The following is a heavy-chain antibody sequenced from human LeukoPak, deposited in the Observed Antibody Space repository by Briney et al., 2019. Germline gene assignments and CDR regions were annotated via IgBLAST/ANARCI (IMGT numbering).Heavy chain of an antibody. Sequence: SETLSLTCTVSGGSISSSSYYWGWIRQPPGKGLEWIGSIYYSGSTYYNPSLKSRVTITVDTSKNQFSLKLSSVTAADTAVYYCARHRPGNWNDQGLFDYWGQGTLVTVSS. D-gene: IGHD1-1*01. CDR1: GGSISSSSYY. CDR2: IYYSGST. V-gene: IGHV4-39*01. CDR3: ARHRPGNWNDQGLFDY. J-gene: IGHJ4*02.